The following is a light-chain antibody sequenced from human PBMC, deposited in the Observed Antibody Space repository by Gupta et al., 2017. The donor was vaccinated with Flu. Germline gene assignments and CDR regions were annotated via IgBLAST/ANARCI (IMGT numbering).Light chain of an antibody. CDR3: SSYTNTNNIVM. CDR1: DSDIGGDNC. CDR2: GVS. V-gene: IGLV2-14*01. Sequence: STGTDSDIGGDNCVSWYQLDPGKAPNLLIFGVSSRPSGVSARFSGSKYGTTASMTIAGLQAEDEADYYCSSYTNTNNIVMLGGGTKLTVL. J-gene: IGLJ2*01.